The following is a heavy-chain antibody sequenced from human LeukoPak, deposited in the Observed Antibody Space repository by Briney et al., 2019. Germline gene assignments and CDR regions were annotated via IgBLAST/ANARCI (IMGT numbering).Heavy chain of an antibody. Sequence: PGGSLRLSCAASGFTFSSYGMHWVRQAPGKGLEWVAVIWYDGSNKYYADSVKGRFTISRDNSKNTLYLQMNSLRAEDTAVSYCARTYSSSWRDAFDIWGQGTMVTVSS. CDR2: IWYDGSNK. J-gene: IGHJ3*02. CDR1: GFTFSSYG. D-gene: IGHD6-13*01. CDR3: ARTYSSSWRDAFDI. V-gene: IGHV3-33*01.